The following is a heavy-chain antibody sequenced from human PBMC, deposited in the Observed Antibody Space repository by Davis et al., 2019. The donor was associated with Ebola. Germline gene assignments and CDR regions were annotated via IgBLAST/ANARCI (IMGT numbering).Heavy chain of an antibody. CDR2: ICPGDSDT. CDR3: ARAQQLARDGMDV. CDR1: GYSFTSYW. Sequence: GESLKISCKASGYSFTSYWIGWVRQMPGKGLEWMGIICPGDSDTRYSPSFQGQVTISADKSINTAYLQWSSLKASDTAIYSCARAQQLARDGMDVWGQGTTVTVSS. D-gene: IGHD1-1*01. J-gene: IGHJ6*02. V-gene: IGHV5-51*01.